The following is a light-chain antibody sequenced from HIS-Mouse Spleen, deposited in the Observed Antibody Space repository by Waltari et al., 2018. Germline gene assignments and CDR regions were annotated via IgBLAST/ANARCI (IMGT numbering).Light chain of an antibody. J-gene: IGLJ1*01. CDR1: SSDVGGYNY. CDR3: CSYAGSYTYV. CDR2: EVS. V-gene: IGLV2-14*01. Sequence: QSALTQPASVSGSPGQSITISCTGTSSDVGGYNYVSWYQQRPGKAPKPMIYEVSNRHSGVSNRFSGSTSGSTASLTISGLQAEDEADYYCCSYAGSYTYVFGTGTKVTVL.